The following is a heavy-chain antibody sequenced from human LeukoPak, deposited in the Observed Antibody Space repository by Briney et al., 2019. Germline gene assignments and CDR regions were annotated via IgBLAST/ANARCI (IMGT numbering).Heavy chain of an antibody. V-gene: IGHV1-69*06. CDR1: GGTFSSYV. Sequence: SVKVSCKASGGTFSSYVISWVRQAPGQGLEWMGGIIPIFGTANYAQKFQGRVTITADKSTSTAYMELSSLRSDDTAVYYCARGPSKVRNWFDPWGQGTLVTVSS. CDR2: IIPIFGTA. CDR3: ARGPSKVRNWFDP. J-gene: IGHJ5*02.